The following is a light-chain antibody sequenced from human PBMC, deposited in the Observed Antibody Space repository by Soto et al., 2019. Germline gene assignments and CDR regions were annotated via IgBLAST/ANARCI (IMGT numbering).Light chain of an antibody. CDR3: QQYHYWWT. Sequence: EMMMTQSPATLSVSPGEKATLSCRASQSVSNNLAWFQQKPGQVPRLLIYGASNRATGVSARFSGSGSGTEFTLTISSLQSEDFAVYYCQQYHYWWTFGQGTKVDIK. V-gene: IGKV3-15*01. CDR1: QSVSNN. CDR2: GAS. J-gene: IGKJ1*01.